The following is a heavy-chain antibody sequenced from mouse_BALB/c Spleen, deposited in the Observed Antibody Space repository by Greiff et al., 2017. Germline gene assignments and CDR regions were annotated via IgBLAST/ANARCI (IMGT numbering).Heavy chain of an antibody. J-gene: IGHJ2*01. D-gene: IGHD2-1*01. V-gene: IGHV3-2*02. CDR1: GYSITSDYA. CDR2: ISYSGST. CDR3: ARDGNYVRRGYFDY. Sequence: EVKLQESGPGLVKPSQSLSLTCTVTGYSITSDYAWNWIRQFPGNKLEWMGYISYSGSTSYNPSLKSRISITRDTSKNQFFLQLNSVTTEDTATYYCARDGNYVRRGYFDYWGQGTTLTVSS.